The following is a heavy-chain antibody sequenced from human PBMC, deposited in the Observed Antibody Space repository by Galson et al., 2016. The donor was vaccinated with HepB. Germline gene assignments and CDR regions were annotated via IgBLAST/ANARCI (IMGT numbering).Heavy chain of an antibody. CDR2: IDGEGHTT. CDR3: AIGATGATWRN. V-gene: IGHV3-23*01. CDR1: GPGFKGYG. D-gene: IGHD1-1*01. Sequence: SLRLSCAVSGPGFKGYGMSWVRQAPGKGLQWVSDIDGEGHTTHHADSVKGRFTMPRDNSQDTVYLEMKSVRVEDTAIYYCAIGATGATWRNGGRGTQITVS. J-gene: IGHJ4*02.